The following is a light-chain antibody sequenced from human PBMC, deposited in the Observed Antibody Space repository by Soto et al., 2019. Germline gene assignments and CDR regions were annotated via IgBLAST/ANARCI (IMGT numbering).Light chain of an antibody. Sequence: DFQMTQSPSSLSASVGDRVTITCRTSQGISNYLAWYQQKPGKSPKLLIFGASTLQSGVPSRFSGSGSGTDFALTRSGLQPEDVATYYCQRDDNVPLAFGQGTKLES. CDR1: QGISNY. J-gene: IGKJ2*01. V-gene: IGKV1-27*01. CDR2: GAS. CDR3: QRDDNVPLA.